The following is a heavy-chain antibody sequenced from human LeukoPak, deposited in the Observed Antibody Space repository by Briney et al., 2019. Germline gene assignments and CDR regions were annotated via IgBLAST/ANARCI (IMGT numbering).Heavy chain of an antibody. CDR1: GYSFSSYW. V-gene: IGHV5-10-1*01. CDR2: IDPSDSYT. Sequence: GESLKISCKGSGYSFSSYWINWVRQMPGKGLEWMGRIDPSDSYTNYNPSFQGHVTISADTSISTAYLQWSSLMASDTAMYYCARHTISDYWGQGTQVTVSS. D-gene: IGHD3-10*01. CDR3: ARHTISDY. J-gene: IGHJ4*02.